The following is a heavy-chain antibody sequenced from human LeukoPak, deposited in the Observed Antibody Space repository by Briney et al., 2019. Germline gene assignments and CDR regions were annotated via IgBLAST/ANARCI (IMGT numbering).Heavy chain of an antibody. Sequence: SVKVSCKASGGTFTSYAISWVRQAPRQGLEWMGGIIPIFGTANYAQKFQGRVTITADESTSTAYMELSSLRSEDTAVYYCARRSYCGGECYTNWFDPWGQGTLVTVSS. J-gene: IGHJ5*02. V-gene: IGHV1-69*13. D-gene: IGHD2-21*01. CDR2: IIPIFGTA. CDR1: GGTFTSYA. CDR3: ARRSYCGGECYTNWFDP.